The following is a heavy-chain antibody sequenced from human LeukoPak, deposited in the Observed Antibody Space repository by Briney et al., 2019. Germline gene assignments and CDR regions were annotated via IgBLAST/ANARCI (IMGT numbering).Heavy chain of an antibody. D-gene: IGHD1-1*01. V-gene: IGHV6-1*01. Sequence: SQTLSLTCAISGDSVSSNSAAWNWIRQSPSRGLEWLGRTYYRSKWYTYYAASVKSRIAIDRDTSKNQFSLQLNSVTPEDTAVYYCARSTGPIDYWGQGTLVTVSS. J-gene: IGHJ4*02. CDR3: ARSTGPIDY. CDR1: GDSVSSNSAA. CDR2: TYYRSKWYT.